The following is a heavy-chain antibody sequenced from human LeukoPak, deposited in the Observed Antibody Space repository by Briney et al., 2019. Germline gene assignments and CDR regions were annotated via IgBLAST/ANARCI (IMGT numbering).Heavy chain of an antibody. CDR1: KFTFSHYG. D-gene: IGHD2-2*01. CDR2: ISSDGSIK. CDR3: ARARPARVV. V-gene: IGHV3-30*03. J-gene: IGHJ4*02. Sequence: GGSLGLSCTASKFTFSHYGVQWVRQAPGKGLEWVAVISSDGSIKVYADSVKGRFTLSRDNSINTVDLQMNSLRAEDTAVYYCARARPARVVWGQGTLVTVSS.